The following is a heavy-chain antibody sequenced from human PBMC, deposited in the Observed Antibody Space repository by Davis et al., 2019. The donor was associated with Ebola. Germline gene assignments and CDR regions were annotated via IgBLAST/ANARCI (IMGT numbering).Heavy chain of an antibody. CDR3: ARNNSGIPFDY. D-gene: IGHD3-10*01. CDR2: IYYSGST. Sequence: PSETLSLTCTVSGGSISSGGYYWSWIRQHPGKGLEWIGYIYYSGSTYYNPSLKSRLTISVDTSKNQFSLHLKSVTAADTAVYYCARNNSGIPFDYWGQGTLVTVSS. CDR1: GGSISSGGYY. J-gene: IGHJ4*02. V-gene: IGHV4-31*03.